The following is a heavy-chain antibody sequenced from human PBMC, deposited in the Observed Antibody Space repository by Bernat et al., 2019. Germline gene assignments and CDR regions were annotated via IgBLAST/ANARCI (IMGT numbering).Heavy chain of an antibody. V-gene: IGHV4-39*01. CDR1: GGSISSVIYS. J-gene: IGHJ6*03. CDR2: IYYSGST. D-gene: IGHD6-6*01. Sequence: QLQLQESGPGLVKPSETLSLSCTVSGGSISSVIYSWGWIRQPPGKGLEWIGSIYYSGSTYYNPSLKSRVTISVDTSNNQFSLKLSSVTAADTAVYYCAGRAVRFYYMDVWGKGTTVTVSS. CDR3: AGRAVRFYYMDV.